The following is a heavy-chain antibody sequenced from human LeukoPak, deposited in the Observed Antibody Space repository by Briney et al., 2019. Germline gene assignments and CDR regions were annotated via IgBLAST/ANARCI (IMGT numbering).Heavy chain of an antibody. CDR3: ARHGYTNLGYCSSTSCALPDY. J-gene: IGHJ4*02. CDR1: GGSISSNYY. D-gene: IGHD2-2*01. V-gene: IGHV4-34*01. Sequence: PSETLSLTCTVSGGSISSNYYWSWIRQPPGKGLEWIGEINHSGSTNYNPSLKSRVTISVDTSKNQFSLKLSSVTAADTAVYYCARHGYTNLGYCSSTSCALPDYWGQGTLVTVSS. CDR2: INHSGST.